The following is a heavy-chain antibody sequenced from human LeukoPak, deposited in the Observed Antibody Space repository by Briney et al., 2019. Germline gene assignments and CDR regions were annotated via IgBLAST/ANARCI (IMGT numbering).Heavy chain of an antibody. Sequence: SETLSLTCTVSGGSISSYYWSWTRQPPGKGLEWIGYINYSGSTNYNPSLKSRVTISVDTSKNQFSLKLSSVTAADTAVYYCARRGYSSSSFNYGMDVWGQGTTVTVSS. CDR1: GGSISSYY. CDR3: ARRGYSSSSFNYGMDV. V-gene: IGHV4-59*08. J-gene: IGHJ6*02. CDR2: INYSGST. D-gene: IGHD6-6*01.